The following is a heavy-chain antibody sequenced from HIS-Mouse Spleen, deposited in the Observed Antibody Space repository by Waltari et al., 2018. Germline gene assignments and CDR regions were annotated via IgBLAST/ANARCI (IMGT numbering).Heavy chain of an antibody. Sequence: QVQLVESGGGVVQPGRSLRLPCAASGFTFSSYGIHGVRQAPGKGLEWVAVISYDGSNKYYADSVKGRFTISRDNSKNTLYLQMNSLRAEDTAVYYCAKASSGWLDYWGQGTLVTVSS. CDR3: AKASSGWLDY. V-gene: IGHV3-30*18. CDR2: ISYDGSNK. J-gene: IGHJ4*02. CDR1: GFTFSSYG. D-gene: IGHD6-19*01.